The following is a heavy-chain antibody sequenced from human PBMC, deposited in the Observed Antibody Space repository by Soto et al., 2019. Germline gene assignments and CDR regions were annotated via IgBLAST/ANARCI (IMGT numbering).Heavy chain of an antibody. CDR3: ARDHRSYFDY. V-gene: IGHV3-30-3*01. CDR1: GFTFSSYA. Sequence: QVKLVESGGGVVQPGRSLRLSCAASGFTFSSYAMHWVRQAPGKGLEWVAVISYDGSNKYYADSVKGRFTISRDNSKNTLYLQMNSPRAEDTAVYYCARDHRSYFDYWGQGTLVTVSS. CDR2: ISYDGSNK. J-gene: IGHJ4*02.